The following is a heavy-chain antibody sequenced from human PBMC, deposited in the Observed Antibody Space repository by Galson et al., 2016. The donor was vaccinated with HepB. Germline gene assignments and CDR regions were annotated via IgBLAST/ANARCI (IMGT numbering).Heavy chain of an antibody. J-gene: IGHJ5*02. CDR3: ARFFGSGTYEALDP. CDR1: GGSVSSSTYY. Sequence: SETLSLTCTVSGGSVSSSTYYWTWIRQPPGRGLEWIGLSSYRGGTNYNPSLQSRVTISVDTSNNQFSLKLTSVTAADTAVYFCARFFGSGTYEALDPWGQGTLVTVSS. D-gene: IGHD3-10*01. CDR2: SSYRGGT. V-gene: IGHV4-61*01.